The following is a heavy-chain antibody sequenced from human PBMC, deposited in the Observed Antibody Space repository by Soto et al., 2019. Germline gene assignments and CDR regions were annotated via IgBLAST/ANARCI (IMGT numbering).Heavy chain of an antibody. CDR2: IIPIFGTA. CDR3: AILERITMIVVVTPTYYYYGMDV. D-gene: IGHD3-22*01. J-gene: IGHJ6*02. V-gene: IGHV1-69*13. CDR1: GGTFSSYA. Sequence: SVKVSCKASGGTFSSYASSWVRQAPGQGLEWMGGIIPIFGTANYAQKFQGRVTITADESTSTAYMELSSLRSGDTAVYYCAILERITMIVVVTPTYYYYGMDVWGQGTTVTVSS.